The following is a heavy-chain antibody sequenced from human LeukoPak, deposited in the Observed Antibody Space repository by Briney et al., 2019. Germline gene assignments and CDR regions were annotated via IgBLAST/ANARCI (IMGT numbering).Heavy chain of an antibody. Sequence: PGGSLRLSCAASGFTVSSNYVSWVRQAPGKGLECVSLIHADGSTSYADPVKGRFTISRDNSKNTLHLQMNSLRAEDTAVYFCASDPLYWGLGTLVTVSS. CDR2: IHADGST. CDR3: ASDPLY. CDR1: GFTVSSNY. V-gene: IGHV3-53*01. J-gene: IGHJ4*02.